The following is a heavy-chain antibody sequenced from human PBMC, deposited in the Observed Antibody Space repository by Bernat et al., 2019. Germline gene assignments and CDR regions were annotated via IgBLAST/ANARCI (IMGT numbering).Heavy chain of an antibody. CDR2: LSYDGSNK. CDR3: ARDSGTSYGMDV. J-gene: IGHJ6*02. V-gene: IGHV3-30-3*01. CDR1: GFTFSSYA. Sequence: QVQLVESGGGVVQPGRSLRLSCAASGFTFSSYAMHWFARAQARGWRGWAVLSYDGSNKYYADSVKGRFTISRDNSKNTLYLQMNSLRAEDTAVYYCARDSGTSYGMDVWGQGTTVTVSS.